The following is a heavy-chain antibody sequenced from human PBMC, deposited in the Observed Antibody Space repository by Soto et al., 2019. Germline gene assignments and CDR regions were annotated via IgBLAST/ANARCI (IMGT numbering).Heavy chain of an antibody. CDR3: ARGERCSGGSCSGAFDI. Sequence: QVQLVQSGAEVKKPGSSVKVSCKASGGTFSSYAISWVRQAPGQGLEWMGGIIPIFGTANYAQKFQGRVTITADESTSTAYMELSSLGSEDTAVYYCARGERCSGGSCSGAFDIWGQGTMVTVSS. V-gene: IGHV1-69*12. CDR2: IIPIFGTA. CDR1: GGTFSSYA. D-gene: IGHD2-15*01. J-gene: IGHJ3*02.